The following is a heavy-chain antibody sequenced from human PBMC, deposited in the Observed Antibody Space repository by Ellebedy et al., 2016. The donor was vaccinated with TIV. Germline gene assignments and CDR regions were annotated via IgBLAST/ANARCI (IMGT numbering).Heavy chain of an antibody. V-gene: IGHV4-4*02. D-gene: IGHD6-13*01. CDR2: IYHGVNS. CDR3: ARDLGSGVYPGH. CDR1: GDPITGSHW. Sequence: SETLSLTXAVSGDPITGSHWWSWVRQPPGRGLEWIGEIYHGVNSLYNPSLKSRVTMSIDESNNGFSLELTSVTAADTAVYYCARDLGSGVYPGHWGQGTLVTVSS. J-gene: IGHJ4*02.